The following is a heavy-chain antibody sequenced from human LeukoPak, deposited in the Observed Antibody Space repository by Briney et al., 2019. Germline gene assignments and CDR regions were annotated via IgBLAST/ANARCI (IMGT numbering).Heavy chain of an antibody. D-gene: IGHD3-10*01. CDR3: AKAPPLNYYATSNSDY. V-gene: IGHV3-23*01. CDR1: GFTFSYYA. Sequence: PGGSLRLSCTASGFTFSYYAMTWVRQAPGKGLEGVSSISDTGGSIFYAASVKGRFTISRDNSKNTVYLQMNSLKAEDTALYYCAKAPPLNYYATSNSDYWGQGTLVTVSS. J-gene: IGHJ4*02. CDR2: ISDTGGSI.